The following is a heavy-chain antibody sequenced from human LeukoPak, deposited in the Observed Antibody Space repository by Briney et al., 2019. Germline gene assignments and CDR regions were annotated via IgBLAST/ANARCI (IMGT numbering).Heavy chain of an antibody. Sequence: PSETLSLTCTVSGVSISSSNSHWGWIRQPPGKGLEWIGNIYYSGNTYYNASLKSQVSISIDTSKNQFSLRLTSVTAADTAVYYCARQTGSGLFILPGGQGTLVTVSS. CDR3: ARQTGSGLFILP. CDR1: GVSISSSNSH. D-gene: IGHD3/OR15-3a*01. CDR2: IYYSGNT. V-gene: IGHV4-39*01. J-gene: IGHJ4*02.